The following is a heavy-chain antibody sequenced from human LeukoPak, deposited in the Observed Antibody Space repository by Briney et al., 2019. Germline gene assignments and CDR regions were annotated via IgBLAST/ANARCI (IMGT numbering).Heavy chain of an antibody. Sequence: PGGSLRLSCAASGVTFSSYRMNWVRQAPGKGLEWVSSISSSSSYIYYADPVKGRFTISRDNAKNSLYLQMNSQRAEDTAVYYCARSKGSSWYGGAFDIWGQGTMVTVSS. J-gene: IGHJ3*02. CDR3: ARSKGSSWYGGAFDI. D-gene: IGHD6-13*01. V-gene: IGHV3-21*01. CDR1: GVTFSSYR. CDR2: ISSSSSYI.